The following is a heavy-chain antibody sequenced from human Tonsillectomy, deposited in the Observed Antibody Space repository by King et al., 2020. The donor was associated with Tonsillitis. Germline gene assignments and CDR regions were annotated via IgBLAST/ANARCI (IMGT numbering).Heavy chain of an antibody. J-gene: IGHJ3*01. Sequence: DVQLVESGGGLVQPGGSLRLSCAASGFTFSSFAMNWVRQAPGKGLEWVSAISGSGDSTYFADSVKGRFTISIDDSKNTLYLVMNSLRAEDTAVYYCAKGFSGVYRAFDFWGQGTMVTVSS. CDR1: GFTFSSFA. CDR3: AKGFSGVYRAFDF. V-gene: IGHV3-23*04. CDR2: ISGSGDST. D-gene: IGHD6-13*01.